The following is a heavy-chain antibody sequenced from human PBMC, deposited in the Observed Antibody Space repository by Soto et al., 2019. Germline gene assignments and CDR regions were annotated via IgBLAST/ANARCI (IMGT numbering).Heavy chain of an antibody. D-gene: IGHD1-1*01. Sequence: ASVKVSCKASGYTFTTHAIHWVRQARGQSLEWMGWINGGTGQTKHSQRFQGRVNITRDTSASTAYMELSSLRSEDTAVYYCARGKGMEENYYYYGLDIWGQGTTVTVSS. CDR1: GYTFTTHA. CDR3: ARGKGMEENYYYYGLDI. J-gene: IGHJ6*02. V-gene: IGHV1-3*01. CDR2: INGGTGQT.